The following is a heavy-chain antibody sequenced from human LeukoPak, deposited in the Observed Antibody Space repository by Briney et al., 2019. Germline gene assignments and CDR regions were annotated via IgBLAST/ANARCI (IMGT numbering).Heavy chain of an antibody. Sequence: SVKVSCKASGGTFSSYAISWVRQAPGQGLEWMGRIIPIFGIANYAQKFQGRVTITADKSTSTAYMELSSLRSEDTAVYYCAREDYYCSSTSYSPGCCIAARPGGYYYGMDVWGQGTTVTVSS. D-gene: IGHD2-2*01. J-gene: IGHJ6*02. V-gene: IGHV1-69*04. CDR3: AREDYYCSSTSYSPGCCIAARPGGYYYGMDV. CDR1: GGTFSSYA. CDR2: IIPIFGIA.